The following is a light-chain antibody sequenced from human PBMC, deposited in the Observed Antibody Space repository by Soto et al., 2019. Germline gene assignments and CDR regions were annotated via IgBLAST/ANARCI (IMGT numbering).Light chain of an antibody. J-gene: IGKJ1*01. CDR3: QQYGSSPRT. V-gene: IGKV3-20*01. CDR1: QSVSSY. Sequence: EIVLTQSPGTLCLSPGERATLSCRVSQSVSSYLAWYQQKPGQAPRLLIYGASSRATGIPDRFSGSGSGTDFTLTISRLEPEDFAVFYCQQYGSSPRTFGQGTKVEIK. CDR2: GAS.